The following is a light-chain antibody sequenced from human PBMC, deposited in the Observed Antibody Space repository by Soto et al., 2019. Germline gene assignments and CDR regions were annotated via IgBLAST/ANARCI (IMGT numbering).Light chain of an antibody. CDR1: QGISSY. CDR3: QQHNSYPQ. CDR2: AAS. Sequence: IPLTKSPSSLSASVGDRVTITCRASQGISSYLAWYQQKPAKAPKLLIYAASTLQSGVPSRFSGSGSGTDFTLTISSLQPEDFATYYCQQHNSYPQVGQGTRLEIK. V-gene: IGKV1-9*01. J-gene: IGKJ5*01.